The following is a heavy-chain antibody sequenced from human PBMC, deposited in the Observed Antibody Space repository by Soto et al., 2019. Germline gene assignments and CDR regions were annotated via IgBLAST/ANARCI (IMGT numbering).Heavy chain of an antibody. Sequence: GGSLRLSCAASGFTFSSYAMHWVRQAPGKGLEWVAVISYDGSNKYYADSVKGRFTISRDNSKNTLYLQMNSLRAEDTAVYYCARSTYGPFDIWGQGTMVTVSS. CDR1: GFTFSSYA. V-gene: IGHV3-30-3*01. D-gene: IGHD3-10*01. CDR3: ARSTYGPFDI. CDR2: ISYDGSNK. J-gene: IGHJ3*02.